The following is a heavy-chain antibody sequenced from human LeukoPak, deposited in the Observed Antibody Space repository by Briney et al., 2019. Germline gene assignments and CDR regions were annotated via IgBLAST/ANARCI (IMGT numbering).Heavy chain of an antibody. CDR2: IETKTDGGTT. CDR3: TTGTWIQLWLADY. V-gene: IGHV3-15*04. D-gene: IGHD5-18*01. J-gene: IGHJ4*02. CDR1: GFTFSNAC. Sequence: GGSLRLSCAASGFTFSNACMSWVRQAPGKGLEWVGHIETKTDGGTTDYAAPVKGRFTISRDDSKNTLYLQMNSLKTEDTALYYCTTGTWIQLWLADYWGQGTLVTVSS.